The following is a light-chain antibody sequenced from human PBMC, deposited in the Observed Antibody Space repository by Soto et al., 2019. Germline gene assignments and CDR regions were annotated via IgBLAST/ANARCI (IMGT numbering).Light chain of an antibody. CDR2: DVS. J-gene: IGLJ2*01. V-gene: IGLV2-14*01. CDR3: SSYTTSSTHVV. CDR1: SSDVGSYNY. Sequence: QSVLTQPASVSGSPGQSITISCTGTSSDVGSYNYVSWYQQYPGKAPKLMIYDVSNRRSGVSYRFSGSKSGNTASLTISGLQAEDEADYYCSSYTTSSTHVVFGGGTQLTVL.